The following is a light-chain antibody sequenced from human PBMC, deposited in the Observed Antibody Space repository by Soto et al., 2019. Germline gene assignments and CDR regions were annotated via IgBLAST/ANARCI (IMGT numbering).Light chain of an antibody. Sequence: DIVMTQSPLSLPVTPGEPASISCRSSQSLLHSNGYNYLDWYLQKPGQSPQPLIYMGSNRASGVPDRFSGSGSGTDFTLKISRVGAEDVGVYYCMQALQTPSTFGPGTKVDIK. CDR1: QSLLHSNGYNY. V-gene: IGKV2-28*01. CDR2: MGS. CDR3: MQALQTPST. J-gene: IGKJ3*01.